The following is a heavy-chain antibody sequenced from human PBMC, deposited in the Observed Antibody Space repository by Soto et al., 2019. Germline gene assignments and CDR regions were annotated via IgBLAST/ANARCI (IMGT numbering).Heavy chain of an antibody. CDR3: ARFLRGYCVHPYLFSF. CDR1: GGSISSYY. Sequence: SETLSLTCTVSGGSISSYYWSWIRQPPGKGLEWIGYIYYSGSTNYNPSLKSRVTISVDTSKNQFSLKLSSVTAADTAVYYFARFLRGYCVHPYLFSFWARGSLVPVSS. V-gene: IGHV4-59*01. CDR2: IYYSGST. J-gene: IGHJ4*02. D-gene: IGHD3-10*01.